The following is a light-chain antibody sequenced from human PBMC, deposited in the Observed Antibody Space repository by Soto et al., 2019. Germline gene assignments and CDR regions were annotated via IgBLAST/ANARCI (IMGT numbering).Light chain of an antibody. CDR3: QQLNRYPAFT. CDR2: AAS. J-gene: IGKJ4*01. Sequence: DIQLTQSPSFLSASVGDRVTITCRARQGISSYLDWYQQKPGKAPKLLIYAASTWQSGVQSRFSGSGAGTEFTLTISSMPREDCATDYGQQLNRYPAFTFGGGPKVEIK. CDR1: QGISSY. V-gene: IGKV1-9*01.